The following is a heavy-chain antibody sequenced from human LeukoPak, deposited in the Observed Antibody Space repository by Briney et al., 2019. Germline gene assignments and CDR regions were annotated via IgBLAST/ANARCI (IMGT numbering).Heavy chain of an antibody. Sequence: SETLSLTGTVSGGSISSYYWSWILQPPRKGLEWIGYIYTSGSTNYNPSRKSRVTISVDASKNQFSLKLSTVTAADTAVYYCARHPLGSWYWFDPWGQGTLVTVSS. D-gene: IGHD6-13*01. J-gene: IGHJ5*02. V-gene: IGHV4-4*09. CDR1: GGSISSYY. CDR2: IYTSGST. CDR3: ARHPLGSWYWFDP.